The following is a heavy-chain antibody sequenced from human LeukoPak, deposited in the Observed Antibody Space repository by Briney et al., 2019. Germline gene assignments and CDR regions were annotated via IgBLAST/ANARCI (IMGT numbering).Heavy chain of an antibody. V-gene: IGHV4-34*01. J-gene: IGHJ5*02. CDR3: ARGRVNWFDP. Sequence: SETLSLTRAVYGGSFSGYYWSWIRQPPGKGLEWIGEINHSGSTNYNPSLKSRVTISVDTSKNQFSLKLSSVTAADTAVYYCARGRVNWFDPWGQGTLVTVSS. D-gene: IGHD3-3*01. CDR1: GGSFSGYY. CDR2: INHSGST.